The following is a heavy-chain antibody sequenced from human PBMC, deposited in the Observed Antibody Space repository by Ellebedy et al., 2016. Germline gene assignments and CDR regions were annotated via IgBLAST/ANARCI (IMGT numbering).Heavy chain of an antibody. CDR3: VTKHNAAYDL. V-gene: IGHV3-53*01. J-gene: IGHJ3*01. CDR1: GFSVSSND. D-gene: IGHD1-14*01. Sequence: GESLKISCAASGFSVSSNDMIWVRQRPGRGLECVSLINSGGATYYADSVEGRFTISRDNPKKKLFLQMSNLGADDTAVYYCVTKHNAAYDLWGQGTTVTVSS. CDR2: INSGGAT.